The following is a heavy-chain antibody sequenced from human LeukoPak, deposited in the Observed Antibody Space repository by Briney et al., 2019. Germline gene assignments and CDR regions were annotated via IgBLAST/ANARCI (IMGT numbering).Heavy chain of an antibody. Sequence: SETLSLTCTVSGGSISTYYWSWIRRPPGKGLEWIGYIYHSVSTTYNPSLKSRVTISVDPSKNQFSLKLTSVTAADTALYYCARVTRGYNYGSDYWGQGTLVTVSS. CDR3: ARVTRGYNYGSDY. CDR1: GGSISTYY. V-gene: IGHV4-59*01. D-gene: IGHD5-18*01. J-gene: IGHJ4*02. CDR2: IYHSVST.